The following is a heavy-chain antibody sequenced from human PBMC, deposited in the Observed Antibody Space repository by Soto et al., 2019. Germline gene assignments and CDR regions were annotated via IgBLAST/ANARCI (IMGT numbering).Heavy chain of an antibody. V-gene: IGHV4-34*01. CDR2: INHSGST. CDR3: ARYAGPIAALFAGLYYFDY. D-gene: IGHD6-6*01. CDR1: GGSFSGYY. Sequence: QVQLQQWGAGLLKPSETLSLTCAVYGGSFSGYYWSWIRQPPGKGLEWIGEINHSGSTNYNPSLKSRVTISVDTSKNQFSLKLSSVTAADTAVYYCARYAGPIAALFAGLYYFDYWGQGTLVTVSS. J-gene: IGHJ4*02.